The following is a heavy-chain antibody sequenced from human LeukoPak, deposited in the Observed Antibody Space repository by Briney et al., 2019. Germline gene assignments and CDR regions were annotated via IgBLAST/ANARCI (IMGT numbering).Heavy chain of an antibody. J-gene: IGHJ4*02. V-gene: IGHV1-2*02. CDR2: INPDSGFT. CDR3: APTAEAYTSWWKV. Sequence: ASVKVSCKASGYKFTDDHMHWVRPAPGQGLEFMGWINPDSGFTNYAQRFKGRVTMTRDTSISTAYLEVRSLTSDDTAVYYCAPTAEAYTSWWKVWGQGTLVTVSS. CDR1: GYKFTDDH. D-gene: IGHD3-16*01.